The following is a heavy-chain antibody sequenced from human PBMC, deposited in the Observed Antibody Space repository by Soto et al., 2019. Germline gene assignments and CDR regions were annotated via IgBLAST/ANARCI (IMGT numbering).Heavy chain of an antibody. Sequence: EVQLVESGGGLVKPGGSLRLSCAASGFTFSNAWMSWVRQAPGKGLEWVGRIKSKTDGGTTDYAAPVKGRFTISRDDSKNTLYLQMNSLKTEDTAVYYCTSPIAVAGIDYWGQGTLVTVFS. V-gene: IGHV3-15*01. CDR1: GFTFSNAW. CDR3: TSPIAVAGIDY. J-gene: IGHJ4*02. D-gene: IGHD6-19*01. CDR2: IKSKTDGGTT.